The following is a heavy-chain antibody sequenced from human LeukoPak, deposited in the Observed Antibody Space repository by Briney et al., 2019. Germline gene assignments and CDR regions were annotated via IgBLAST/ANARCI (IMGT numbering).Heavy chain of an antibody. CDR3: ARGYGSGSYYPTSGY. CDR1: GFTFSSYA. Sequence: GGSLRLSCAASGFTFSSYAMHWVRQAPGKGLEWVAVISYDGSNKYYTDSVKGRFTISRDNSKNTLYLQMNSLRAEDTAVYYCARGYGSGSYYPTSGYWGQGTLVTVSS. D-gene: IGHD3-10*01. J-gene: IGHJ4*02. V-gene: IGHV3-30-3*01. CDR2: ISYDGSNK.